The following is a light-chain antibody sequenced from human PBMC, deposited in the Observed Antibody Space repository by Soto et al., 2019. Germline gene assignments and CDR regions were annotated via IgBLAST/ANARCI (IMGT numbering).Light chain of an antibody. CDR2: AAS. CDR1: QTIRSY. Sequence: DIQMTQSPSSLSASVGDRVSLTCRASQTIRSYLNWYQQKSGKAPKLLIHAASSLQSGVPSRLCGSGSGTDFTLTISSLQPEDFATYYCQQSYITPFTFGQGTRLEIK. CDR3: QQSYITPFT. V-gene: IGKV1-39*01. J-gene: IGKJ5*01.